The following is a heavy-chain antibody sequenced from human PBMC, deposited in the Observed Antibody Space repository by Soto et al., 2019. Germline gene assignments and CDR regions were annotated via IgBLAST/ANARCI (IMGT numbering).Heavy chain of an antibody. J-gene: IGHJ4*02. CDR1: GGTITTGGHF. D-gene: IGHD1-26*01. Sequence: QVQLQESGPGLVKASQTLSLTCTVSGGTITTGGHFWSWIRQYPGKGLEWIGYIYYSGTTHYNPSLKSRVTISIDTSKNQFSLNLSSVTAADTAVYYCARVVSGSYLDYWGQGTLDTVSS. CDR2: IYYSGTT. V-gene: IGHV4-31*03. CDR3: ARVVSGSYLDY.